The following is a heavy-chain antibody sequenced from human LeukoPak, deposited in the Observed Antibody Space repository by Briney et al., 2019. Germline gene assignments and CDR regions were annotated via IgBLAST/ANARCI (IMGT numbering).Heavy chain of an antibody. V-gene: IGHV4-34*01. CDR1: GGSFSGYY. D-gene: IGHD2-2*01. CDR2: INHSGST. Sequence: SETLSLTCAVYGGSFSGYYWSWIRRPPGKGLEWIGEINHSGSTNYNPSLKSRVTISVDTSKNQFSLKLSSVTAADTAVYYCARGALPYCSSTSCYPGYWGQGTLVTVSS. CDR3: ARGALPYCSSTSCYPGY. J-gene: IGHJ4*02.